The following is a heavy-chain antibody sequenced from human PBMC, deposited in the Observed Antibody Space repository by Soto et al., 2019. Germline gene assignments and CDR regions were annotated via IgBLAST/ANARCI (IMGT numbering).Heavy chain of an antibody. V-gene: IGHV1-2*04. Sequence: QVQLVQSGAEVKKPGASVKVSCKASGYTFTGYYMHWVRQAPGQGLEWMGWINPNSGGTNDAQKFQGWVTMTRDTSMSTAYMELSRVRSDDTAVYYCALGAVVVPAAPYGMDVWGQGTTVTVSS. D-gene: IGHD2-2*01. CDR3: ALGAVVVPAAPYGMDV. CDR1: GYTFTGYY. CDR2: INPNSGGT. J-gene: IGHJ6*02.